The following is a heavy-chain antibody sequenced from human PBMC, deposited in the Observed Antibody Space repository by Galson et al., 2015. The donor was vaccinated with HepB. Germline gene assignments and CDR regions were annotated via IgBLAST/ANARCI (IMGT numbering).Heavy chain of an antibody. V-gene: IGHV1-24*01. D-gene: IGHD3-3*01. CDR1: GYTLTELS. J-gene: IGHJ4*02. Sequence: SVKVSCKVSGYTLTELSMHWVRQAPGKGLEWMGGFDPEDGETIYAQKFQGRVTMTEDTSTDTAYMELSSLRSEDTAVYYCATGYYDFWSGSLWGQGTLVTVSS. CDR2: FDPEDGET. CDR3: ATGYYDFWSGSL.